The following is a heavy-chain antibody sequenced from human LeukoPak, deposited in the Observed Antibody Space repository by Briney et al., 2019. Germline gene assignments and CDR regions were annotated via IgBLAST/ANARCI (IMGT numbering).Heavy chain of an antibody. V-gene: IGHV4-59*08. J-gene: IGHJ4*02. D-gene: IGHD6-13*01. CDR3: ARYSSSWHYFDY. Sequence: YPSETLSLTCTVSGGSISNYYWGWIRQPPGRRLEWIGYIYDSGSTNYNPSLKSRVTISVDTSKNPFSLKLSSVTAADTAVYYCARYSSSWHYFDYWGQGTLVTVSS. CDR2: IYDSGST. CDR1: GGSISNYY.